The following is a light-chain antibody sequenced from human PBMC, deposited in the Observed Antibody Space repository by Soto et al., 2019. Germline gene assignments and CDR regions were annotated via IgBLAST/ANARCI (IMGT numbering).Light chain of an antibody. Sequence: QSALTQPASVSGSPGQSITISCAGSSGDVGAYNFVSWYQQHPGKAPKLMIYEVTSRPSGISRRFSGSKSANTASLTISGLQPEDEADYYCSSYTSSSHVVFGGGTKVTVL. CDR3: SSYTSSSHVV. J-gene: IGLJ2*01. CDR2: EVT. CDR1: SGDVGAYNF. V-gene: IGLV2-14*01.